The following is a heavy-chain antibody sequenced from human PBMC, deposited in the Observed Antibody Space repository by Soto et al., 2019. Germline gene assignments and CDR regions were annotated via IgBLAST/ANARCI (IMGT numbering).Heavy chain of an antibody. CDR1: GGTFSRYT. D-gene: IGHD2-8*02. CDR3: ARHFTGVLVLGTSPPGGDNFGWDV. Sequence: QVQLVQSGAEEKKPGTSVKVSCKASGGTFSRYTFTWVRQAPGQGLEWMGRIIPIVDIPNYAQKFQGRVTITADKSTSTAYMELSRLTSDDTAVYYCARHFTGVLVLGTSPPGGDNFGWDVWGQGTTVSVS. CDR2: IIPIVDIP. J-gene: IGHJ6*02. V-gene: IGHV1-69*02.